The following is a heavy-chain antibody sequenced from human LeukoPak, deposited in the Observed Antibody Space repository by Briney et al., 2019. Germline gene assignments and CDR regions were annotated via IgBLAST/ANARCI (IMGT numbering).Heavy chain of an antibody. CDR2: INAGNGNT. D-gene: IGHD3-10*01. J-gene: IGHJ4*02. V-gene: IGHV1-3*01. CDR1: GYTFTSYA. Sequence: ASVKVSCKTSGYTFTSYAMHWVRQAPGQRLEWMGWINAGNGNTKYSQKFQGRVTITRDTSASTAYMELSSLRSEDTAVYYCARDLSVFRYYFDYWGQGNPGHRLL. CDR3: ARDLSVFRYYFDY.